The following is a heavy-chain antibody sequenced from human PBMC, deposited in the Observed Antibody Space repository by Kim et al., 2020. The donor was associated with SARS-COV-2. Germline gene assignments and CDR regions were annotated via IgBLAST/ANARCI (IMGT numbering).Heavy chain of an antibody. Sequence: YSRYTYYGPSLKGRVAISVDSSSDQFSLKLSSVTAADTAVYYCATLGIVDYWGQGTLVTVSS. CDR2: YSRYT. V-gene: IGHV4-39*01. D-gene: IGHD6-13*01. CDR3: ATLGIVDY. J-gene: IGHJ4*02.